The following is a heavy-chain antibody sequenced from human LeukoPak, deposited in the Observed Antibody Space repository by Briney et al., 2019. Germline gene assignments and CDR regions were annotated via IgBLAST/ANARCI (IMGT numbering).Heavy chain of an antibody. V-gene: IGHV3-23*01. CDR1: GFTFSGYS. CDR2: ISGSGGST. CDR3: AKEAHGTAMAYSYFDY. J-gene: IGHJ4*02. D-gene: IGHD5-18*01. Sequence: PGGSLRLSCAASGFTFSGYSMNWVRQAPGKGLEWVSAISGSGGSTYYADSVKGRFTISRDNSKNTLYLQMNSLRAEDTAVYYCAKEAHGTAMAYSYFDYWGQGTLVTVSS.